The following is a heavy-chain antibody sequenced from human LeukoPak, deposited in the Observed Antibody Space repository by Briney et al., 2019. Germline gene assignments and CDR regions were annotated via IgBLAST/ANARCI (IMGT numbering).Heavy chain of an antibody. J-gene: IGHJ4*02. CDR3: AAYYYDSSGYFEPDY. CDR2: FDPEDGET. D-gene: IGHD3-22*01. CDR1: GYTLTKLF. V-gene: IGHV1-24*01. Sequence: ASVKVSCKVSGYTLTKLFMHWLRQAPGKGLEWMGGFDPEDGETIYAQKFQGRVTMTEDTSTDTAYMELSSLRSEDTAVYYCAAYYYDSSGYFEPDYWGQGTLVTVSS.